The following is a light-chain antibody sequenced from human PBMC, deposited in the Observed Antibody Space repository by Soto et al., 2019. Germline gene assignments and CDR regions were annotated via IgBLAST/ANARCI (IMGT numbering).Light chain of an antibody. J-gene: IGLJ3*02. Sequence: QSVLTQPPSASGTPGQRVTISCSGATSNIGSNYVYWYQHLPGTAPKLMIYEVTKRPSGVPDRFSGSKSGNTASLTVSGLQAEDEADYYCSSNAGSNKRVFGGGTKLTVL. V-gene: IGLV2-8*01. CDR3: SSNAGSNKRV. CDR2: EVT. CDR1: TSNIGSNY.